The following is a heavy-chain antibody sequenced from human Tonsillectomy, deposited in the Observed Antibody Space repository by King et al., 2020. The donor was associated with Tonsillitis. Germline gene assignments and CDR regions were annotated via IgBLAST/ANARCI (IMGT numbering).Heavy chain of an antibody. CDR2: IIPIFGTA. Sequence: VQLVQSGAEVKKPGSSVKVSCKASGGTFSSYAISWVRQAPGQGLEWMGGIIPIFGTANYAQKFQGRVTITADESTSTAYMELSSLRSEDTAVYYCAPALANIVGATGGWFDPWGQGTLVTVSS. CDR1: GGTFSSYA. J-gene: IGHJ5*02. CDR3: APALANIVGATGGWFDP. V-gene: IGHV1-69*01. D-gene: IGHD1-26*01.